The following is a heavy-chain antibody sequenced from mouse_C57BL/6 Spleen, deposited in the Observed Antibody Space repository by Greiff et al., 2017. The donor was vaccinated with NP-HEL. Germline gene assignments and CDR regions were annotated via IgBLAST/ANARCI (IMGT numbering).Heavy chain of an antibody. CDR2: IWSGGST. CDR3: ARDHYDYDAYFDY. V-gene: IGHV2-2*01. Sequence: VKLMESGPGLVQPSQSLSITCTVSGFSLTSYGVHWVRQSPGKGLEWLGVIWSGGSTDYNAAFISRLSISKDNSKSQVFFKMNRLQADDTAIYYCARDHYDYDAYFDYWGQGTTLTVSS. CDR1: GFSLTSYG. D-gene: IGHD2-4*01. J-gene: IGHJ2*01.